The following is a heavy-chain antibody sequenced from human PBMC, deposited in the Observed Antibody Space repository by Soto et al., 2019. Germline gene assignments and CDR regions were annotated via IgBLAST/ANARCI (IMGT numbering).Heavy chain of an antibody. J-gene: IGHJ6*02. CDR3: ARGGGSSSSAAAYYYYYGMDV. CDR2: IIPIFGTA. V-gene: IGHV1-69*01. CDR1: GGTFSSYA. Sequence: QVQLVQSGAEVNKPGSSVKVSCKASGGTFSSYAISWVRQAPGQGLEWMGGIIPIFGTANYAQKFQGRVTITADESTSTAYMELSSLRSEDTAVYYCARGGGSSSSAAAYYYYYGMDVWGQGTTVTVSS. D-gene: IGHD6-6*01.